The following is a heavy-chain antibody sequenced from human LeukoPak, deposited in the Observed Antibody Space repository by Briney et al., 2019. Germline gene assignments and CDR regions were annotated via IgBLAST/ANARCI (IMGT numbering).Heavy chain of an antibody. V-gene: IGHV4-39*07. CDR1: GGSISSSSYY. J-gene: IGHJ1*01. CDR3: ARGQLGYSSSWYRGGQYFQH. CDR2: INHSGST. Sequence: SETLSLTCTVSGGSISSSSYYWGWIRQPPGKGLEWIGEINHSGSTNYNPSLKSRVTISVDTSKNQFSLKLSSVTAADTAVYYCARGQLGYSSSWYRGGQYFQHWGQGTLVTVSS. D-gene: IGHD6-13*01.